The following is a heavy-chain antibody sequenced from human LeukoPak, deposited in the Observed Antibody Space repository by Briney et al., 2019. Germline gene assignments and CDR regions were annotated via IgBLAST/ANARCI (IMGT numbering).Heavy chain of an antibody. Sequence: SETLSLTCTVSGYSISSGYYWGWIRQPPGKGLEWIGSIYHSGSTYYNPSLKSRVTISVDTSKNQFSLKLSSVTAADTAVYYCARDRGFSGYDFGYFDYWGQGTLVTVSS. D-gene: IGHD5-12*01. V-gene: IGHV4-38-2*02. J-gene: IGHJ4*02. CDR3: ARDRGFSGYDFGYFDY. CDR1: GYSISSGYY. CDR2: IYHSGST.